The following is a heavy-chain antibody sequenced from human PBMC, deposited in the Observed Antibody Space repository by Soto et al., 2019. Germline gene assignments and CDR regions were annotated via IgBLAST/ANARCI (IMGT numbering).Heavy chain of an antibody. CDR2: IHTSGST. CDR1: VGSISYYY. CDR3: ARAKDLSPSE. Sequence: GTLSLTGTVSVGSISYYYWTWIRQPAGKGLEWIGRIHTSGSTNYNPSLKSRVTMSVDTSKNQFSLKLSSVTAADTAVYYCARAKDLSPSEWGQGTLVTVSS. V-gene: IGHV4-4*07. J-gene: IGHJ4*02.